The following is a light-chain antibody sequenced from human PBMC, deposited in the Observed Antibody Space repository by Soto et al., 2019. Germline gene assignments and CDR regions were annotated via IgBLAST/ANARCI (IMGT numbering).Light chain of an antibody. J-gene: IGLJ2*01. CDR3: SSYTSSSTVV. V-gene: IGLV2-14*03. CDR2: DVS. CDR1: SSDVGSYNY. Sequence: QSALTQPASVSGSPGQSITSSCTGTSSDVGSYNYVSWYQQHPGKAPKLMIYDVSNRPSGVSNRFSGSKSGNTASLTISGLQAEDEADYYCSSYTSSSTVVFGGGTKLTVL.